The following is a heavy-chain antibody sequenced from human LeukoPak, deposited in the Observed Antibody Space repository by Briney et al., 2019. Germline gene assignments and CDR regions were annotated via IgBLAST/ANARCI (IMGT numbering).Heavy chain of an antibody. Sequence: SETLSLTCTVSGGSISSYYWSWIRQPPGKGLEWIGYIYYSGSTNYNPSLKSRVTISVDTSKNQFSLKLSSVTAADTAVYYCARSPSWYYDSSGYYPPYWYFDLWGRGTLVTVSS. CDR2: IYYSGST. CDR1: GGSISSYY. CDR3: ARSPSWYYDSSGYYPPYWYFDL. V-gene: IGHV4-59*01. D-gene: IGHD3-22*01. J-gene: IGHJ2*01.